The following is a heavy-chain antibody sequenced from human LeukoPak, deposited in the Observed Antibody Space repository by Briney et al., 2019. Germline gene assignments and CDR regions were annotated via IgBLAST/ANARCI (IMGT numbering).Heavy chain of an antibody. CDR1: GFTFSSYG. D-gene: IGHD3-16*02. CDR2: IWYDGSNK. CDR3: ARERLGELSLVDY. Sequence: GGSLRLSCAASGFTFSSYGMHWVRQAPGKGLEWVAVIWYDGSNKYYADSVKGRFTISRDNSKNTLYLRMNSLRAEDTAVYYCARERLGELSLVDYWGQGTLVTVSS. J-gene: IGHJ4*02. V-gene: IGHV3-33*01.